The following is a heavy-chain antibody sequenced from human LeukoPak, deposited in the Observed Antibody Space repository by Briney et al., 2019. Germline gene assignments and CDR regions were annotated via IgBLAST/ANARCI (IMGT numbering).Heavy chain of an antibody. Sequence: WASVKVSCKASGGTFSSYAISWVRQAPGQGLEWMGRIIPIFGIANYAQKFQSRVTITADKSTSTAYMELSSLRSEDTAVYYCARARNGLRGRNYGDRNYGMDVWGQGTTVTVSS. V-gene: IGHV1-69*04. CDR1: GGTFSSYA. D-gene: IGHD4-17*01. CDR3: ARARNGLRGRNYGDRNYGMDV. CDR2: IIPIFGIA. J-gene: IGHJ6*02.